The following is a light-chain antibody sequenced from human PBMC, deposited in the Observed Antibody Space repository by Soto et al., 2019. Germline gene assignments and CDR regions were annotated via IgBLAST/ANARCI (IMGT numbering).Light chain of an antibody. CDR1: QTVSSN. CDR2: AAS. CDR3: QQYNNWPPWT. J-gene: IGKJ1*01. Sequence: EIVMTQSPATLSVSPGASATLSCRASQTVSSNVAWYQQKPGQAPRLLIYAASTRATGIPARFSGSGSGTEFTLTISSLQSEDFAVYYCQQYNNWPPWTFGQGTKVEIK. V-gene: IGKV3-15*01.